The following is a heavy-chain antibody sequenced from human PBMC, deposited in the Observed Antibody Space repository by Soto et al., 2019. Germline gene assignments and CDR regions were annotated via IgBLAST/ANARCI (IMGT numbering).Heavy chain of an antibody. V-gene: IGHV3-53*01. CDR1: GLTVSSSY. D-gene: IGHD1-26*01. CDR3: ARGIGMSWSFDY. CDR2: MYVGGDT. Sequence: EVPLVESGGGLSQPGGSLRLSCAASGLTVSSSYMGWVRQCPGKGLEWVSVMYVGGDTYHADSVKGRFTASRDNSRNTLVLQMNNLRAEDTAVYYCARGIGMSWSFDYWCQGTLVTVS. J-gene: IGHJ4*02.